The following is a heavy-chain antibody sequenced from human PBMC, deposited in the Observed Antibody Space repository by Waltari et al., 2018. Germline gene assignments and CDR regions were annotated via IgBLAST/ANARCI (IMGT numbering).Heavy chain of an antibody. Sequence: QVQLVQSGAEVKKPGASVKVSCKASGYTFPRYDINWVRQATGQGLEWMGWMNPNSGNTGYAQKFQGRVTMTRNTSISTAYMELSSLRSEDTAVYYCARDTYYYGSGGYWYFDLWGRGTLVTVSS. V-gene: IGHV1-8*01. J-gene: IGHJ2*01. CDR3: ARDTYYYGSGGYWYFDL. D-gene: IGHD3-10*01. CDR1: GYTFPRYD. CDR2: MNPNSGNT.